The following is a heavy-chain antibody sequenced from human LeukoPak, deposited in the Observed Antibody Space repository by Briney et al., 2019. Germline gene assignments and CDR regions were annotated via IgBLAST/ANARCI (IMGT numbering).Heavy chain of an antibody. J-gene: IGHJ3*02. CDR2: INHSGST. D-gene: IGHD1-26*01. Sequence: PSETLSLTCAVYGGSFSGYYWSWIRQPPGKGLEWIGEINHSGSTNYNPSLKSRVTISVDTSKNQFSLKLSSVTAADTAVYYCATSVGLDAFDIWGQGTMVTVSS. CDR3: ATSVGLDAFDI. V-gene: IGHV4-34*01. CDR1: GGSFSGYY.